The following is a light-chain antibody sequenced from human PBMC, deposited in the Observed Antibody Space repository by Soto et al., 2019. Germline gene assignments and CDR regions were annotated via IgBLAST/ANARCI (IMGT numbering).Light chain of an antibody. CDR3: QQYNNWPQT. V-gene: IGKV3-15*01. CDR1: QSVSSN. CDR2: GAY. Sequence: EIVMTQSPATLSVSPGERATLSCRASQSVSSNLAWYQQKPGQAPRLIIYGAYTRATGIPARFSGSGSGTEFTLTISSLQSEDFAVYYCQQYNNWPQTFGQGTKVDTK. J-gene: IGKJ1*01.